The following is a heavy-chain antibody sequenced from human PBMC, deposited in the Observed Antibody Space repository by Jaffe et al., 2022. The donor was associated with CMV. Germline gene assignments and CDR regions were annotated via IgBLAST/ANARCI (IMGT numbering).Heavy chain of an antibody. V-gene: IGHV4-59*01. CDR2: IYYSGST. CDR3: ARCGFDWLFDY. CDR1: GGSISSYY. D-gene: IGHD3-9*01. Sequence: QVQLQESGPGLVKPSETLSLTCTVSGGSISSYYWSWIRQPPGKGLEWIGYIYYSGSTNYNPSLKSRVTISVDTSKNQFSLKLSSVTAADTAVYYCARCGFDWLFDYWGQGTLVTVSS. J-gene: IGHJ4*02.